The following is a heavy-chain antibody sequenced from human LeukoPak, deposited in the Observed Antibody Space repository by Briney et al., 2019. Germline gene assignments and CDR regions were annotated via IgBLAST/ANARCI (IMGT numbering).Heavy chain of an antibody. CDR1: GGTFSSYA. CDR3: ASSIPLDYGDYQGFDP. Sequence: SVKVSCKASGGTFSSYAISWVRQAPGQGLEWMGWITPFNGNTKYAQKFQDRVTITRDRSMSTAYMELSSLRSEDTAMYYCASSIPLDYGDYQGFDPWGQGTLVTVSS. V-gene: IGHV1-45*02. CDR2: ITPFNGNT. D-gene: IGHD4-17*01. J-gene: IGHJ5*02.